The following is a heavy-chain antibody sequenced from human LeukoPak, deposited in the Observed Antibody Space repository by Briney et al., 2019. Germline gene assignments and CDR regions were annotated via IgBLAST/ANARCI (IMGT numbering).Heavy chain of an antibody. CDR2: INPSGGST. CDR3: ARGGAYYDFWSGYPPFDP. CDR1: GYTFTSYY. J-gene: IGHJ5*02. V-gene: IGHV1-46*01. Sequence: ASVKVSCKASGYTFTSYYMHWVRQAPGQGLEWMGIINPSGGSTSYAQKFQGRVTMTRDMSTSTVYMELSSLRSEDTAVYYCARGGAYYDFWSGYPPFDPWGQGTLVTVSS. D-gene: IGHD3-3*01.